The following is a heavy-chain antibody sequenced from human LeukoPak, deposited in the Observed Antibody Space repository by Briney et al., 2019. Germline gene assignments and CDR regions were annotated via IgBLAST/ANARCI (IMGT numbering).Heavy chain of an antibody. CDR2: IYPGDSDT. CDR1: GYRFSSDW. CDR3: ARLVGPMVARGYFDY. D-gene: IGHD1-26*01. V-gene: IGHV5-51*01. Sequence: GESLKISCKGSGYRFSSDWIGWVRQMPGKGLELMGIIYPGDSDTRYGPSFQGQVTISADKSINAAYLQWSSLKASGTAMYYCARLVGPMVARGYFDYWGQGTLVTVSS. J-gene: IGHJ4*02.